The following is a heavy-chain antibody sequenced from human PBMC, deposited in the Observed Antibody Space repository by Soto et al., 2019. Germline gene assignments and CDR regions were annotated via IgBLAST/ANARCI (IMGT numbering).Heavy chain of an antibody. J-gene: IGHJ3*01. CDR2: IDSDGSSI. CDR1: GFTFRSYW. Sequence: GGSLRLSCAASGFTFRSYWMHWVRQAPGKGLLWVSRIDSDGSSITYADPVKDRFTSSRDNAENTLYLQMNSLRAEDTGVYYCARDGGSGPRGAFDVWGLGTMVTVSS. V-gene: IGHV3-74*01. D-gene: IGHD6-25*01. CDR3: ARDGGSGPRGAFDV.